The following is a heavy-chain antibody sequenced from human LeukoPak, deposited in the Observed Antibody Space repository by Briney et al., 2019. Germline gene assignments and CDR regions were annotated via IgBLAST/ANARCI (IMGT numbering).Heavy chain of an antibody. CDR1: GYTFTSYY. J-gene: IGHJ5*02. CDR2: INPSGGST. Sequence: EASVKVSCKASGYTFTSYYMHWVRQAPGQGLEWMGIINPSGGSTSYAQKFQGRVTMTRDMSTSTAYMELSSLRSEDTAVYYCARMNGYSSSWFPGENWFDPWGQGTLVTVSS. D-gene: IGHD6-13*01. V-gene: IGHV1-46*01. CDR3: ARMNGYSSSWFPGENWFDP.